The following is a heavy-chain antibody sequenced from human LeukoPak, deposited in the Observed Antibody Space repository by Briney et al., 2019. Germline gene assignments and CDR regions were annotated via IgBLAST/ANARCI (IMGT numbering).Heavy chain of an antibody. CDR1: GYTFIDYY. V-gene: IGHV1-2*06. CDR2: INVKSGAT. D-gene: IGHD6-19*01. J-gene: IGHJ4*02. CDR3: ARVGRESSTGWLDY. Sequence: ASVKVSCKASGYTFIDYYFNWVRQAPGQGPEWMGRINVKSGATDYAQKFQGRVTVTRDTSISTAYMELSSLRSDDTAVYYCARVGRESSTGWLDYWGQGTLVTVSS.